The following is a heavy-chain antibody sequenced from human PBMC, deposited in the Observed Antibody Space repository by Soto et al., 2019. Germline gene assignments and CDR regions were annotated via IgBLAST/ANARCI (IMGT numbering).Heavy chain of an antibody. Sequence: LRLSCAASGFTFSSYAMHWVRQAPGKGLEWVAVISYDGSNKYYADSVKGRFTISRDNSKNTLYLQMNSLRAEDTAVYYCARRIVVVPAAPLDYWGQGTLVTVSS. CDR2: ISYDGSNK. J-gene: IGHJ4*02. CDR3: ARRIVVVPAAPLDY. D-gene: IGHD2-2*01. CDR1: GFTFSSYA. V-gene: IGHV3-30-3*01.